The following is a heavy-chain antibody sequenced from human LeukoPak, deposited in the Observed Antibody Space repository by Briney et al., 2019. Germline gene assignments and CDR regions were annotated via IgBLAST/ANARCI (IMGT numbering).Heavy chain of an antibody. CDR3: ASGSYVWGSYRYRGFDP. D-gene: IGHD3-16*02. J-gene: IGHJ5*02. CDR1: GGTFSSYA. CDR2: IIPIFGTA. Sequence: SVKVSCKASGGTFSSYAISWVRQAPGQGLEWMGGIIPIFGTANYAQKFQGRVTITADESTSTAYMELSSLRSEDTAVYYCASGSYVWGSYRYRGFDPWGQGTLVTVSS. V-gene: IGHV1-69*13.